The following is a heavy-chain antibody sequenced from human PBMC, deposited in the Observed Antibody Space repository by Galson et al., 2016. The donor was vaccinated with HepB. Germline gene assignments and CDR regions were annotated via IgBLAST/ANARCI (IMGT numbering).Heavy chain of an antibody. V-gene: IGHV3-21*01. CDR1: GFTFSTYS. CDR3: ARDRGSYRVRYGMDV. CDR2: ISTTGTNI. D-gene: IGHD1-26*01. J-gene: IGHJ6*02. Sequence: SLRLSCAASGFTFSTYSMNWVRQAPGKGLEWISSISTTGTNIFYADSVKGRFTISRDNANNSLSLQMKSLRAEDTAVYYCARDRGSYRVRYGMDVWGQGTTVTVSS.